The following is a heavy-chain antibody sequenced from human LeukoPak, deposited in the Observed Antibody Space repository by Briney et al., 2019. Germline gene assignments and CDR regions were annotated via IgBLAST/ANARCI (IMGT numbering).Heavy chain of an antibody. CDR3: ARLEFVNIVVVPAAMHFDY. V-gene: IGHV4-39*01. J-gene: IGHJ4*02. CDR2: IYYSGST. D-gene: IGHD2-2*01. CDR1: GGSISSSSYY. Sequence: SETLSLTCTVSGGSISSSSYYWGWIRQPPGKGLDWIGSIYYSGSTYYNPSLKSRVTISVDTSKNQFSLKLSSVTAADTAVYYCARLEFVNIVVVPAAMHFDYWGQGTLVTVSS.